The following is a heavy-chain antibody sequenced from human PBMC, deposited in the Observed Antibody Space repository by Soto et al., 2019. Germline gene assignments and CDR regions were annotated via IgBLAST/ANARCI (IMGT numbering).Heavy chain of an antibody. V-gene: IGHV5-10-1*01. Sequence: GESLKISCKASGYDFTAFWIHWVRQMPGKGLEWLGKIDPSDSYTNYSPSFEGHVTLSTDNSITTAYLQWNSLRASDTALYFCARVHKNWFDSWAQGTMVTVS. CDR3: ARVHKNWFDS. CDR2: IDPSDSYT. CDR1: GYDFTAFW. J-gene: IGHJ5*01.